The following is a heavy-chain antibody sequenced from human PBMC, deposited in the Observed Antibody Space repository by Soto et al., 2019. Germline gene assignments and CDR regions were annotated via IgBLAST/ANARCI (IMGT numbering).Heavy chain of an antibody. CDR2: INHSGST. J-gene: IGHJ6*02. CDR3: ALIVATNYYYGMDV. Sequence: SETPSLTCAVYGGSFSGYYWSWIRQPPGKGLEWIGEINHSGSTNYNPSLKSRVTISVDTSKNQFSLKLSSVTAADTAVYYCALIVATNYYYGMDVWGQGTTVTVSS. V-gene: IGHV4-34*01. D-gene: IGHD5-12*01. CDR1: GGSFSGYY.